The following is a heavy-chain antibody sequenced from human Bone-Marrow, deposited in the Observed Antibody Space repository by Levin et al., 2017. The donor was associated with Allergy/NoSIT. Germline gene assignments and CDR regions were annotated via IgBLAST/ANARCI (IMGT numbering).Heavy chain of an antibody. V-gene: IGHV3-48*04. D-gene: IGHD2-15*01. CDR1: GFTFSSYS. J-gene: IGHJ4*02. CDR2: ISSSSSTI. CDR3: ARDNCSGGSCYSLVLLPDYFDY. Sequence: GGSLRLSCAASGFTFSSYSMNWVRQAPGKGLEWVSYISSSSSTIYYADSVKGRFTISRDNAKNSLYLQMNSLRAEDTAVYYCARDNCSGGSCYSLVLLPDYFDYWGQGTLVTVSS.